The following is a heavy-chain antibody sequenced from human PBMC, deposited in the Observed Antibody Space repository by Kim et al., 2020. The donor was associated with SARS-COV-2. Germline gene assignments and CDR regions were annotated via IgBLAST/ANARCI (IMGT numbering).Heavy chain of an antibody. V-gene: IGHV3-23*01. CDR1: GFTFSSYA. D-gene: IGHD1-7*01. CDR2: ISGSGGST. CDR3: ARGGLELRGYYYYGMDV. J-gene: IGHJ6*02. Sequence: GGSLRLSCAASGFTFSSYAMSWVRQAPGKGLEWVSAISGSGGSTYYADSVKGRFTISRDNSKNTLYLQMNSLRAEDTAVYYCARGGLELRGYYYYGMDVWGQGTTVTVSS.